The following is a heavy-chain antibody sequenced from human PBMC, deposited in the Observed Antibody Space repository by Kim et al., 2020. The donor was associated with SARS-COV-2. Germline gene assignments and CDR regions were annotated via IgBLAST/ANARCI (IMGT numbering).Heavy chain of an antibody. V-gene: IGHV1-69*13. CDR2: IIPIFGTA. J-gene: IGHJ6*02. CDR1: GGTFSSYA. Sequence: SVKVSCKASGGTFSSYAISWVRQAPGQGLEWMGGIIPIFGTANYAQKFQGRVTITADESTSTAYMELSSLRSEDTAVYYCARDHGVRGVTYYYYGMDVWGQGTTVTVSS. D-gene: IGHD3-10*01. CDR3: ARDHGVRGVTYYYYGMDV.